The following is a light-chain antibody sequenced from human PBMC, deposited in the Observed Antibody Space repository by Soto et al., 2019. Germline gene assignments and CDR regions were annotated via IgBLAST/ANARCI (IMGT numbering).Light chain of an antibody. CDR2: EVS. J-gene: IGLJ3*02. V-gene: IGLV2-14*01. CDR1: SSDVGGYNY. Sequence: QSALTQPASVSGSPGQSITISCTGTSSDVGGYNYVSWYQQHPGKAPKLMIYEVSNRPSGVSNRFSDSRSDNTASLTISGLQAEDEADYYCSSYTSSAAVFGGGTKLTVL. CDR3: SSYTSSAAV.